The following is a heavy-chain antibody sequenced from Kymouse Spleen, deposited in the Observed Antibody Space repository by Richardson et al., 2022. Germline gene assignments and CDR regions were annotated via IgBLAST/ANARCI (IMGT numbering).Heavy chain of an antibody. J-gene: IGHJ5*02. V-gene: IGHV4-61*01. CDR1: GGSVSSGSYY. CDR3: ARGASSSWYWFDP. D-gene: IGHD6-13*01. Sequence: QVQLQESGPGLVKPSETLSLTCTVSGGSVSSGSYYWSWIRQPPGKGLEWIGYIYYSGSTNYNPSLKSRVTISVDTSKNQFSLKLSSVTAADTAVYYCARGASSSWYWFDPWGQGTLVTVSS. CDR2: IYYSGST.